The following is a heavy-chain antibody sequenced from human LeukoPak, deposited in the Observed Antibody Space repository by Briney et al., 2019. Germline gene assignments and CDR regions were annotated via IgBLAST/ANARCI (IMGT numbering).Heavy chain of an antibody. J-gene: IGHJ6*02. D-gene: IGHD2-2*01. CDR3: ARGRGQLLAGMDV. CDR2: ISASGDAT. Sequence: GGSLRLSCAASRFSFSAYPMGWVRRAPGKGLEWVSGISASGDATFHADPVKGRFTISRDNSKNTLYLQMNSLRAEDTAVYYCARGRGQLLAGMDVWGQGTTVTVSS. CDR1: RFSFSAYP. V-gene: IGHV3-23*01.